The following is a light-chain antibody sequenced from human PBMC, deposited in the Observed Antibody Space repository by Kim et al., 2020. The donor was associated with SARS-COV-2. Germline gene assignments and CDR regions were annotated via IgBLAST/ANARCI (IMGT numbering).Light chain of an antibody. CDR3: CSYTTRSTWV. V-gene: IGLV2-14*03. Sequence: GQSITIPCTGTSSDVGAYNYVSWYQQHPGKAPKVMIDVVNNRPSGVSNRFSGSKSGNTASLTISGLQAEDEAVYYCCSYTTRSTWVFGGGTQLTVL. CDR2: VVN. J-gene: IGLJ3*02. CDR1: SSDVGAYNY.